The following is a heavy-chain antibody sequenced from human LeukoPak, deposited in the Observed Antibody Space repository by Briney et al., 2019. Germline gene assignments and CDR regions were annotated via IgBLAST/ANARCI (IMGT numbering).Heavy chain of an antibody. J-gene: IGHJ4*02. V-gene: IGHV3-20*01. CDR1: GFNFEDYG. D-gene: IGHD3-22*01. Sequence: PGGSLRLSCVASGFNFEDYGMAWVRHAPGKGLEWVSAINWNGGVTDYADSVKGRLTISRDNAKNSLFLQINSLRAEDTAMYHCARVRGYYYDSSPEGYLDFWGQGTLVTVSS. CDR3: ARVRGYYYDSSPEGYLDF. CDR2: INWNGGVT.